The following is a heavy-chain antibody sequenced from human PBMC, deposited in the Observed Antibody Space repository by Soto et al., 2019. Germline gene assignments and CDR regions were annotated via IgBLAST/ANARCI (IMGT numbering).Heavy chain of an antibody. V-gene: IGHV1-69*01. CDR1: GDTLSSYA. D-gene: IGHD3-22*01. Sequence: QVQLEQSGAEVKKPGSSVKVSCKASGDTLSSYAISWVRQAPGQGLEWMGGIIPIFGTANYAQKFQGRVTITADESTSTAYMELSSLRSEDTAVYYCASLVLVVVAHDGFDIWRQGTMVTVSS. J-gene: IGHJ3*02. CDR2: IIPIFGTA. CDR3: ASLVLVVVAHDGFDI.